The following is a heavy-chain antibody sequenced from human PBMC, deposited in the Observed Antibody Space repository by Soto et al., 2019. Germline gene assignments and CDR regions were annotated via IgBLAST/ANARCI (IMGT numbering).Heavy chain of an antibody. CDR1: GFTFSSHA. V-gene: IGHV3-23*01. Sequence: GGSLRLSCAASGFTFSSHAMSWVRQAPGKGPEWVSAIGNSGDPTYYADSVKGRFTIFRDNSKNTLYLQMYGLRGDDTAVYYCAKALRHYQHPRGETSDWWGQGTLVTVSS. CDR3: AKALRHYQHPRGETSDW. J-gene: IGHJ4*02. CDR2: IGNSGDPT. D-gene: IGHD2-2*01.